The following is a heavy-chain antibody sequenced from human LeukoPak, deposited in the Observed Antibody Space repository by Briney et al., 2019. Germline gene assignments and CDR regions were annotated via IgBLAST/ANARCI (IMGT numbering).Heavy chain of an antibody. CDR1: GYTFTGYY. D-gene: IGHD3-3*01. J-gene: IGHJ6*03. Sequence: GASVKVSCKASGYTFTGYYMHWVRQAPGQGLEWMGWINPNSGGTNYAQKFQGRVTMTRDTSISTAYMELSRLRSDDTAVYYCARNVRFLEWLTYYMDVWGKGTTVTVSS. CDR2: INPNSGGT. CDR3: ARNVRFLEWLTYYMDV. V-gene: IGHV1-2*02.